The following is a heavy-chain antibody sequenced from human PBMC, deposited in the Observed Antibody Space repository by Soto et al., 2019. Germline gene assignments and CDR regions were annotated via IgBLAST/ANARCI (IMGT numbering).Heavy chain of an antibody. CDR2: ISTNSANT. V-gene: IGHV1-18*04. Sequence: RASVKVSCKASGNSFTSYDITWVRQAPGQGLEWVGWISTNSANTNYADKFRGRVSLTTDTSTNTAYMDVRSLHSDDTAVYYCATFTTVTIHFDYWGQGTRVTVSS. J-gene: IGHJ4*02. CDR1: GNSFTSYD. CDR3: ATFTTVTIHFDY. D-gene: IGHD1-1*01.